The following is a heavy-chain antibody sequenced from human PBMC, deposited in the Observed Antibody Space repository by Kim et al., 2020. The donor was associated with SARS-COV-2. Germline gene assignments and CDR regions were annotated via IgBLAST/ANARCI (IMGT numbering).Heavy chain of an antibody. D-gene: IGHD6-19*01. Sequence: SETLSLTCTVSGGSISSSSYYWGWIRQPPGKGLEWIGSIYYSGSTYYNPSLKSRVTISVDTSKNQFSLKLSSVTAADTAVYYCARQYLPRIAVAGPVFDYWGQGTLVTVSS. CDR3: ARQYLPRIAVAGPVFDY. V-gene: IGHV4-39*01. CDR1: GGSISSSSYY. J-gene: IGHJ4*02. CDR2: IYYSGST.